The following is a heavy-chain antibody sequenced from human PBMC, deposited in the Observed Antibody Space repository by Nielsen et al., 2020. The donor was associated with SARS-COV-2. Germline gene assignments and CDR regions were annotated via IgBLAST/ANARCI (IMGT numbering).Heavy chain of an antibody. D-gene: IGHD3-22*01. CDR1: GFIFSSFG. V-gene: IGHV3-33*08. Sequence: GESLKISCAVSGFIFSSFGIHWVRQAPGKGLEWVALIWYDGSKQFYADSVKGRFTISRDNSKNTLYLQMNSLRAEDTAAYYCARGIIAHSSGFYFDYWGQGTLVTVSP. CDR2: IWYDGSKQ. CDR3: ARGIIAHSSGFYFDY. J-gene: IGHJ4*02.